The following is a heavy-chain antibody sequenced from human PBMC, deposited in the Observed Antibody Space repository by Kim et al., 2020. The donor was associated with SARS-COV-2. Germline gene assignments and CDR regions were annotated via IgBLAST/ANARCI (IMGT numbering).Heavy chain of an antibody. CDR1: GGTFSSYA. CDR2: IIPIFGTA. D-gene: IGHD3-9*01. CDR3: ARDFPPYDILTGYYKWAGVWFDP. Sequence: SVKVSCKASGGTFSSYAISWVRQAPGQGLEWMGGIIPIFGTANYAQKFQGRVTITADESTSTAYMELSSLRSEDTAVYYCARDFPPYDILTGYYKWAGVWFDPWGQGTLVTVSS. V-gene: IGHV1-69*13. J-gene: IGHJ5*02.